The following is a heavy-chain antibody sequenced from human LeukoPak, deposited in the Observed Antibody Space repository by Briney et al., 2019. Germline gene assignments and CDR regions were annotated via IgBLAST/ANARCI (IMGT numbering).Heavy chain of an antibody. CDR3: AKLPLLYGSSGYFDY. CDR1: GFTFSSYA. CDR2: ISGSGGST. V-gene: IGHV3-23*01. J-gene: IGHJ4*02. D-gene: IGHD3-22*01. Sequence: GGSLRLSCAASGFTFSSYAMSWVRQAPGKGLEWVAAISGSGGSTYYADSVKGRFTISRDNSKNTLYLQMNSLRAEDTAVYYCAKLPLLYGSSGYFDYWGQGTLVTVSS.